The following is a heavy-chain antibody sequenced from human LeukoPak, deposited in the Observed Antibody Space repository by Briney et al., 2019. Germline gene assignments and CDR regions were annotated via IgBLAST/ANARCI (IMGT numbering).Heavy chain of an antibody. CDR2: IHYSGST. Sequence: SETLPLTCTVSGASITSYYWTWIRQPPGKGLEWIGYIHYSGSTNYNPSLKSRVTISVDTSKNQFSLKLSSVTAADTAVYYCARDLRAAYWGQGTLVTVSS. J-gene: IGHJ4*02. CDR3: ARDLRAAY. D-gene: IGHD3-16*01. CDR1: GASITSYY. V-gene: IGHV4-59*01.